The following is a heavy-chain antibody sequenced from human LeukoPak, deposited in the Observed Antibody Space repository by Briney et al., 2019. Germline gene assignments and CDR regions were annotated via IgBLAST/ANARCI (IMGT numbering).Heavy chain of an antibody. J-gene: IGHJ6*02. CDR1: GYTFTSYD. Sequence: ASVKVSCKASGYTFTSYDINWVRQATGQGLEWMGWMNPNSGNTSYAQKFQGRVTMTRNTSISTAYMELSSLRSEDTAVYYCARMVTAYYDFWSGYLQQYYYYYYGMDVWGQGTTVTVSS. CDR3: ARMVTAYYDFWSGYLQQYYYYYYGMDV. V-gene: IGHV1-8*01. D-gene: IGHD3-3*01. CDR2: MNPNSGNT.